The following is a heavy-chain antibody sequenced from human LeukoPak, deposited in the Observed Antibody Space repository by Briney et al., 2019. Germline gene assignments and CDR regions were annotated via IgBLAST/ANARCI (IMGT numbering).Heavy chain of an antibody. CDR1: GGSFSGYY. CDR2: INHSGST. CDR3: ARGRRGPNRRYDAFDI. J-gene: IGHJ3*02. V-gene: IGHV4-34*01. Sequence: SETLSLTCAVYGGSFSGYYWSWTRQPPGKGLEWIGEINHSGSTNYNPSLKSRVTISVDTSKNQFSLKLSSVTAADTAVYYCARGRRGPNRRYDAFDIWGQGTMVTVSS. D-gene: IGHD1-14*01.